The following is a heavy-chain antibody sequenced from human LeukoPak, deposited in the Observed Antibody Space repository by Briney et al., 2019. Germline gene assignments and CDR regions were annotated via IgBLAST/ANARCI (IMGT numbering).Heavy chain of an antibody. D-gene: IGHD5-12*01. CDR2: IYYSGST. V-gene: IGHV4-59*12. CDR1: GGSISSYY. J-gene: IGHJ4*02. Sequence: SETLSLTRTVSGGSISSYYWSWIRQPPGKGLEWIGYIYYSGSTNYNPSLKSRVTISVDTSKNQFSLKLSSATAADTAVYYCAVKAGYSGYYWGQGTLVTVSS. CDR3: AVKAGYSGYY.